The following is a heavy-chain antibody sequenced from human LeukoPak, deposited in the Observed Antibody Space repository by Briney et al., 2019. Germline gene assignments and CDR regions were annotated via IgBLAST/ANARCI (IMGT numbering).Heavy chain of an antibody. CDR3: ARHGGVRYFDY. CDR2: IYYSGST. J-gene: IGHJ4*02. D-gene: IGHD3-16*01. Sequence: SETLSLTCTVSVGSISSSSYYWGWIRQPPGKGLEWIGSIYYSGSTYYNPSLKSRVTISVDTSKDQFSLKLSSVTAADTAVYYCARHGGVRYFDYWGQGTLVTVSS. V-gene: IGHV4-39*01. CDR1: VGSISSSSYY.